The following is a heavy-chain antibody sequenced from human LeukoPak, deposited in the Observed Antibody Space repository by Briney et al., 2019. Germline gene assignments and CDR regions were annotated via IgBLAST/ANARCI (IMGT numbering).Heavy chain of an antibody. J-gene: IGHJ3*02. CDR1: GFTFSSYS. CDR3: ARDVALSRAFDI. CDR2: ISSSSSYI. D-gene: IGHD2-21*01. V-gene: IGHV3-21*01. Sequence: KSGGSLRLSCAAYGFTFSSYSMNWVRQAPGKGLEWVSSISSSSSYIYYADSVKGRFTISRDNAKNSLYLQMNSLRAEDTAVYYCARDVALSRAFDIWGQGTMVTVSS.